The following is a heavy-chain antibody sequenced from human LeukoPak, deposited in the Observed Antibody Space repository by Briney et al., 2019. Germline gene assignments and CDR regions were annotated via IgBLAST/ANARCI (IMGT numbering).Heavy chain of an antibody. CDR3: AKDRRFSSGYKDIDY. J-gene: IGHJ4*02. V-gene: IGHV3-23*01. Sequence: GGSLRLSCAASGFTFSSYAMSWVRQAPGKGLEWVSAISGSGGSTYYADAVKGRFTISRDNSKNTLYLQMNSLRAEDTAVYYCAKDRRFSSGYKDIDYWGQGTLVTVSS. D-gene: IGHD6-19*01. CDR2: ISGSGGST. CDR1: GFTFSSYA.